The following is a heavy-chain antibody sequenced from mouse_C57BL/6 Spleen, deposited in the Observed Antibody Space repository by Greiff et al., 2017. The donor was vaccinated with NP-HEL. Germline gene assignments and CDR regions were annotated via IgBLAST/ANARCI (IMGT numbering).Heavy chain of an antibody. CDR2: IYPGDGDT. CDR3: ARGTAQATLEYYAMDY. CDR1: GYAFSSSW. V-gene: IGHV1-82*01. J-gene: IGHJ4*01. D-gene: IGHD3-2*02. Sequence: QVQLKQSGPELVKPGASVKISCKASGYAFSSSWMNWVKQRPGKGLEWIGRIYPGDGDTNYNGKFKGKATLTADKSSSTAYMQLSSLTSEDSAVYFCARGTAQATLEYYAMDYWGQGTSVTVSS.